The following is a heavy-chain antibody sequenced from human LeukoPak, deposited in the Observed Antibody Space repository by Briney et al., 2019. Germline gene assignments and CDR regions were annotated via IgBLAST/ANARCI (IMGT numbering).Heavy chain of an antibody. J-gene: IGHJ4*02. V-gene: IGHV3-9*01. CDR2: ISWNSGSI. Sequence: GGSLRLSCAASGFTFDDYAMHWVRQAPGKGLEWVSGISWNSGSIGYADSVKGRFTISRDNSKNTLYLQMNSLRAEDTAVYYCAKDPYDSSGYYYGYWGQGTLVTVSS. CDR1: GFTFDDYA. CDR3: AKDPYDSSGYYYGY. D-gene: IGHD3-22*01.